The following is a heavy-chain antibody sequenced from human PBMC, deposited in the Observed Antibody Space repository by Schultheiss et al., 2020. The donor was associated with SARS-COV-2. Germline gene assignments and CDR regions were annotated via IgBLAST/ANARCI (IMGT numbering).Heavy chain of an antibody. CDR3: AREQAEYYDFWSGYYYYYYMDV. Sequence: ASVKVSCKASGYTFTSYGISWVRQAPGQGLEWMGWINPNSGGTNYAQKFQGRVTMTRDTSISTAYMELSRLRSDDTAVYYCAREQAEYYDFWSGYYYYYYMDVWGKGTTVTVSS. J-gene: IGHJ6*03. V-gene: IGHV1-2*02. CDR1: GYTFTSYG. D-gene: IGHD3-3*01. CDR2: INPNSGGT.